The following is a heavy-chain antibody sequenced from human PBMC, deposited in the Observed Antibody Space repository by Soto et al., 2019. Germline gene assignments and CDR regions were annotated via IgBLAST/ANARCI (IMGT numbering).Heavy chain of an antibody. Sequence: GESLKISCKCAGYTFTNYWLGWVRQIPGKGLEWMGIIYPGDSHTRYRPSFQGQVTISADKSISTAYLQWSSLKASDTAIYFCARWDYDILAGYYKGLGYWGQGTLVTVSS. V-gene: IGHV5-51*01. D-gene: IGHD3-9*01. J-gene: IGHJ4*02. CDR1: GYTFTNYW. CDR3: ARWDYDILAGYYKGLGY. CDR2: IYPGDSHT.